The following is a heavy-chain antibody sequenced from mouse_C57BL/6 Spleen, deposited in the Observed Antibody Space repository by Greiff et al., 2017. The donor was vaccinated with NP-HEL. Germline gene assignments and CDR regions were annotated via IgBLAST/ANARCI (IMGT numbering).Heavy chain of an antibody. Sequence: EVKRMESGGEGVKPGGSLKLSCAASGFTFSSYGMSWVRQTPDKRLEWVATISSGGSYTYYPDSVKGRFTISRATAKNTLYLQMSSLKSEDTAMYDWARQEGGNYEYFDVWGTGTTVTVSS. CDR3: ARQEGGNYEYFDV. D-gene: IGHD2-1*01. J-gene: IGHJ1*03. CDR2: ISSGGSYT. V-gene: IGHV5-6*01. CDR1: GFTFSSYG.